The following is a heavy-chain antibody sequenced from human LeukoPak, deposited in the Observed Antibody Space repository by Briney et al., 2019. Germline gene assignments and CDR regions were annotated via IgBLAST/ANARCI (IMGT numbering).Heavy chain of an antibody. Sequence: GASVEVSCKASGYTFTGYYMHWVRQAPGQGLEWMGWINPNSGGTNYAQKFQGRVTMTRDTSIGTAYMELSRLRSDDTAVYYCARGPYYGSGQRGYYFDYWGQGTLVTVSS. CDR2: INPNSGGT. CDR3: ARGPYYGSGQRGYYFDY. J-gene: IGHJ4*02. V-gene: IGHV1-2*02. CDR1: GYTFTGYY. D-gene: IGHD3-10*01.